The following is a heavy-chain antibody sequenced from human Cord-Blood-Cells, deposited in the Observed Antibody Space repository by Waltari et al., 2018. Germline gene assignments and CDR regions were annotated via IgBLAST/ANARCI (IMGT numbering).Heavy chain of an antibody. V-gene: IGHV4-39*07. CDR1: GGSISNSSSH. CDR3: ARHRYSGSSNFDY. J-gene: IGHJ4*02. CDR2: IYYSGST. D-gene: IGHD1-26*01. Sequence: QLQLQESGPGLVKPSETLSLPCTVSGGSISNSSSHWGWLRQPPGKGLEWIGSIYYSGSTYYNPSLKSRVTISVDTSKNQFSLKLSSVTAADTAVYYCARHRYSGSSNFDYWGQGTLVTVSS.